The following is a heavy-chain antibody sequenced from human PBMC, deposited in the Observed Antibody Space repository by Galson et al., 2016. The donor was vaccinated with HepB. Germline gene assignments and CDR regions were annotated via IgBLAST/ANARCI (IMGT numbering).Heavy chain of an antibody. D-gene: IGHD2-2*01. CDR2: IRRSGDST. J-gene: IGHJ6*04. V-gene: IGHV3-23*01. CDR3: VQGSTAPAV. CDR1: GFTFRNYC. Sequence: SLRLSCAASGFTFRNYCMTWVRQAPGKGLKVVASIRRSGDSTDYADSVTGRFTISRDNSKNMVSLQMNSLTADDTAIYYCVQGSTAPAVWGKGTTVTVSS.